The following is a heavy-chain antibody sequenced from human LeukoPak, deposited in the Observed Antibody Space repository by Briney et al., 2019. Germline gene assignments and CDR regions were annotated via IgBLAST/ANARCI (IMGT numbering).Heavy chain of an antibody. J-gene: IGHJ4*02. CDR3: ARGGLRLGELSFPFDY. Sequence: PSETLSLTCDVNGESLSGSYWSWIRQSPEKGLEWIGEINQSGNSNYNPSLKSRVTISVDTSKNQFSLKLGSATAADTAVYYCARGGLRLGELSFPFDYWGQGILVTVSS. V-gene: IGHV4-34*01. CDR2: INQSGNS. CDR1: GESLSGSY. D-gene: IGHD3-16*02.